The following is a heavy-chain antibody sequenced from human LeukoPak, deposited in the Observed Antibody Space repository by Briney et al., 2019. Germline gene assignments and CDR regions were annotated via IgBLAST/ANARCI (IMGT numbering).Heavy chain of an antibody. Sequence: PGGSLRLSCAAAGFCFSIYDMHWVRQATGKGLEWVSGIGTAGDTYYSDSVKGRLTISRENALNSLYLQMNSLRAEDTAVYYCARDPRGPAGYDSPARDTFDYWGQGTLVTVSS. J-gene: IGHJ4*02. CDR3: ARDPRGPAGYDSPARDTFDY. V-gene: IGHV3-13*01. D-gene: IGHD3-22*01. CDR1: GFCFSIYD. CDR2: IGTAGDT.